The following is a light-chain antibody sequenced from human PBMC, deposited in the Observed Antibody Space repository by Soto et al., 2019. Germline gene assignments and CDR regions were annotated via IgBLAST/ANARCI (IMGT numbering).Light chain of an antibody. CDR3: SSYTSSSTSYV. Sequence: QSALTQPASVSGSPGQSITISCTGTSSDVGGYNYVSWYQQHPGKAPKLMIYEVSNRPSGVSNRFSGSKSGNTASLTISGLQAEDADDYYCSSYTSSSTSYVFGTGTKVTVL. V-gene: IGLV2-14*01. J-gene: IGLJ1*01. CDR1: SSDVGGYNY. CDR2: EVS.